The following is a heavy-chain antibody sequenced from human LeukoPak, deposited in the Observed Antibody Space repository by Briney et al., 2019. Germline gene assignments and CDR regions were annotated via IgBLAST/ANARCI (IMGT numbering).Heavy chain of an antibody. D-gene: IGHD1-1*01. CDR3: AKGPSPVLGWGSYFAY. J-gene: IGHJ4*02. CDR1: GFTFSSYG. V-gene: IGHV3-23*01. CDR2: ISGSGGFT. Sequence: PGGSLRLSCAASGFTFSSYGMSWVRQAPGKGLEWVSAISGSGGFTYYADSVKGRFTISRDNSKNTLYLQMNSLRAEDTAVYYCAKGPSPVLGWGSYFAYWGQGTLATVS.